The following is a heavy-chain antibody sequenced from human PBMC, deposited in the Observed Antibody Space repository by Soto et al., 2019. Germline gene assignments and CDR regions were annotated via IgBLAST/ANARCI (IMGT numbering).Heavy chain of an antibody. CDR2: ISSSGSTI. CDR1: GFTFSDYY. D-gene: IGHD2-2*01. V-gene: IGHV3-11*01. J-gene: IGHJ4*02. Sequence: QVQLVESGGGLVKPGGSLRLSCAASGFTFSDYYMSWIRQAPGKGLEWVSYISSSGSTIYYADSVKGRFTISRDNAKNSLYLQMNSLRAEETAVYYCARDFPSVYCSSPRDSCYYYWGQGTLVTVSS. CDR3: ARDFPSVYCSSPRDSCYYY.